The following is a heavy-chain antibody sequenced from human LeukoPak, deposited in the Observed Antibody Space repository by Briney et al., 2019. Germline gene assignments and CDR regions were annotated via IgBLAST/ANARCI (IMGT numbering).Heavy chain of an antibody. V-gene: IGHV4-59*12. D-gene: IGHD6-19*01. CDR1: GGSISSYY. CDR3: ARGASVAGPLFDC. J-gene: IGHJ4*02. Sequence: NPSETLSLTCTVSGGSISSYYWSWIRQPPGKGLEWIGYIYYSGSTNYNPSLKSRVTISVDTSKNQFSLKLSSVTAADTAVYYCARGASVAGPLFDCWGQGTLVTVSS. CDR2: IYYSGST.